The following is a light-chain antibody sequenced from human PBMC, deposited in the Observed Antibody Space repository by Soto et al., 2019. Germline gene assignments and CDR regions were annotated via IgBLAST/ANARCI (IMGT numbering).Light chain of an antibody. CDR1: QGVFSN. J-gene: IGKJ1*01. CDR2: GAS. V-gene: IGKV3D-15*01. CDR3: HQDHNWART. Sequence: EIVLTQSPATLSVSPGERATLSCRASQGVFSNLAWYQQKPGQAPRLLICGASTRASAIPDRFSGRGSGTDLTLTICRLQSEDFAVYFCHQDHNWARTFGQDTKVDVK.